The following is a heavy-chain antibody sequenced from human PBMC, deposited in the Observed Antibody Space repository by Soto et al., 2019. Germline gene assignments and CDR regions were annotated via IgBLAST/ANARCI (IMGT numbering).Heavy chain of an antibody. Sequence: PSETLSLTCTVSGGSISSYYWSWIRQPPGKGLEWIGYIYYSGSTNYNPSLKSRVIISVDTSKNQFSLKLSSVTAADTAVYYCARGMTTVSNFDYWGQGTLVTVSS. V-gene: IGHV4-59*01. D-gene: IGHD4-17*01. CDR3: ARGMTTVSNFDY. J-gene: IGHJ4*02. CDR2: IYYSGST. CDR1: GGSISSYY.